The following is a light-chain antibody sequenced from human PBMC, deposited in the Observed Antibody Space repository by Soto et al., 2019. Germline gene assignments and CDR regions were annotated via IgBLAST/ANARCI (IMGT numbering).Light chain of an antibody. CDR3: QPSYSTPLLT. V-gene: IGKV1-39*01. CDR1: QTISRN. Sequence: DIQMTQSPSSLSASVGERVTISCRASQTISRNLNWYQHKPGKAPKLLIYAASSLPSGVPSRFSGSGSGTDFTLTISSLQPEDFASYYCQPSYSTPLLTFGPGTKVEIK. CDR2: AAS. J-gene: IGKJ3*01.